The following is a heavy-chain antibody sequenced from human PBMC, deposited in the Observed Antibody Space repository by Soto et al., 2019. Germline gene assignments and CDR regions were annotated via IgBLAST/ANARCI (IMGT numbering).Heavy chain of an antibody. J-gene: IGHJ6*03. V-gene: IGHV1-8*01. Sequence: ASVKVSCKASGYTFTSYDISWVRQATGQGLEGMGWMNPNSGNTGYAQKFQGRVTMTRNTSISTAYMELSSLRSEDTAVYYCARADRYFVWLLFTAPYYYYYYMDVWGKGTTVTVSS. CDR1: GYTFTSYD. CDR3: ARADRYFVWLLFTAPYYYYYYMDV. CDR2: MNPNSGNT. D-gene: IGHD3-9*01.